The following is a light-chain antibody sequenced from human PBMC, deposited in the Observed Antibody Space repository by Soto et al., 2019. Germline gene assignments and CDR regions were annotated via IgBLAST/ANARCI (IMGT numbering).Light chain of an antibody. V-gene: IGLV2-23*01. J-gene: IGLJ1*01. CDR3: SSYVAGSNV. CDR2: EGS. CDR1: SSDLGSYDL. Sequence: QSVLTQPASVSGSPGQSITISCTGTSSDLGSYDLVSWYQQHPGKAPKLIIYEGSKRPSGVSDRFSGSKSAYTASLTISGLQTDDEADYYCSSYVAGSNVFGTGTKVTV.